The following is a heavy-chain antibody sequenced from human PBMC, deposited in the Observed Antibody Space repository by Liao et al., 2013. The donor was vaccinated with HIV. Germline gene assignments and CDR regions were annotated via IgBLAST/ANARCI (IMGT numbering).Heavy chain of an antibody. J-gene: IGHJ5*02. CDR2: VYASGST. CDR3: ARTDQYYDFWNGYENWFDP. D-gene: IGHD3-3*01. V-gene: IGHV4-4*07. CDR1: GGSFSSYY. Sequence: QVQLQESGPGLVKPSETLSLTCTVSGGSFSSYYWSWIRQPAGKGLEWIGRVYASGSTNYNPSLKSRVTMSVDTSKNQFSLKLSSVTAADTAVYYCARTDQYYDFWNGYENWFDPWGQGTLVTVSS.